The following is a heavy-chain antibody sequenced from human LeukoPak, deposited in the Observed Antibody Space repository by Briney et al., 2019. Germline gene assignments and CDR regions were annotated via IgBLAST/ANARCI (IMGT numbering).Heavy chain of an antibody. CDR2: INPNSGGT. CDR1: GYTFTGYY. CDR3: ARDLTATMKIDY. V-gene: IGHV1-2*02. Sequence: ASVKVSCKASGYTFTGYYMHWVRQAPGQGLEWMGWINPNSGGTNYAQKFQGRVTMTRDTSISTAYMEPSRLRSDDTAVYYCARDLTATMKIDYWGQGTLVTVSS. J-gene: IGHJ4*02. D-gene: IGHD5-12*01.